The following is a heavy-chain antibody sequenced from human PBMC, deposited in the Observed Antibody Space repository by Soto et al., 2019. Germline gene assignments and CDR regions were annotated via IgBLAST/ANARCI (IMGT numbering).Heavy chain of an antibody. J-gene: IGHJ4*02. V-gene: IGHV3-30-3*01. CDR2: ISYDGSNK. D-gene: IGHD5-18*01. CDR3: ARDREERGYSYGYFDY. Sequence: GGSLRLSCAASGFTFSSYAMHWVRQAPGKGLEWVAVISYDGSNKYYADSVKGRFTISRDNSKNTLYLQMNSLRAEDTAVYYCARDREERGYSYGYFDYWGQGTLVTVSS. CDR1: GFTFSSYA.